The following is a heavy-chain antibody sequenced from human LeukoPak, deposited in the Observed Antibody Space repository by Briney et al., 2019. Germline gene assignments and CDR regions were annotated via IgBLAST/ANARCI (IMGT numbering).Heavy chain of an antibody. Sequence: GASXKVSCKASGYTFTSYDINWVRQAKGQGHEWMGWMNPNSDNTVYAQKFQGRVTITRNNSISTEYMEMSSERYEDTAVYYCARASHRYCSGGSCCSGYWGQGTLVTVSS. CDR1: GYTFTSYD. CDR3: ARASHRYCSGGSCCSGY. D-gene: IGHD2-15*01. CDR2: MNPNSDNT. V-gene: IGHV1-8*03. J-gene: IGHJ4*02.